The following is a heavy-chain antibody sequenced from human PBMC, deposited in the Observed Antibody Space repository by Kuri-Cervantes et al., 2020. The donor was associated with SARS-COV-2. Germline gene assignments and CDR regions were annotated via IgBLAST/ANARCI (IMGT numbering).Heavy chain of an antibody. V-gene: IGHV4-38-2*02. Sequence: GSLRLSCAVSGYSISSGYYWGWIRQPPGKGLEWSGSIYHSGSTYYNPSLKSRVTISVDTSKNQFSLKLSSVTAADTAVYYCARERGGWLQLNARWYFDLWGRGTLVTVSS. CDR2: IYHSGST. CDR3: ARERGGWLQLNARWYFDL. J-gene: IGHJ2*01. D-gene: IGHD5-24*01. CDR1: GYSISSGYY.